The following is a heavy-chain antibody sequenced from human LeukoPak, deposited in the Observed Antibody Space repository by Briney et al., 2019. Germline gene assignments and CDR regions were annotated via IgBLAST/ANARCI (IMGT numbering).Heavy chain of an antibody. CDR3: TRDFGRSSYYFDF. J-gene: IGHJ4*02. CDR1: GFTFSSYG. V-gene: IGHV3-7*01. Sequence: GGSLRLSCTASGFTFSSYGMNWVRQAPGKGLEWVANIKQDGSEKYYVDSVRGRLTISRDNAENSLFLQMNRLRVEDTAVYYCTRDFGRSSYYFDFWGQGTLVTVSS. D-gene: IGHD3-3*01. CDR2: IKQDGSEK.